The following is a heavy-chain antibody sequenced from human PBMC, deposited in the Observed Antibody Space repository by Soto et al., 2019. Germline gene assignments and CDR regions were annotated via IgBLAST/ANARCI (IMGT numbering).Heavy chain of an antibody. Sequence: GGSLRLSCAVSGVTLTDVWMNWVRQAPGKGPEWVGRIKSNTAGGTTDFAAPVKGRFTISRDDSQNTLYLQMDSLKTEDTAVYYCSHGYYQYFNSSGPGTLVTVSS. CDR3: SHGYYQYFNS. J-gene: IGHJ4*02. V-gene: IGHV3-15*07. D-gene: IGHD5-18*01. CDR2: IKSNTAGGTT. CDR1: GVTLTDVW.